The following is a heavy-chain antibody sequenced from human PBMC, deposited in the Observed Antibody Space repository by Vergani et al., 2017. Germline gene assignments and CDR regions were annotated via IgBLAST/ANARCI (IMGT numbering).Heavy chain of an antibody. D-gene: IGHD2-2*01. V-gene: IGHV7-4-1*02. Sequence: QVQLVQSGSELKKPGASVKVSCKASGYTFTSYAMNWVRQAPGQGLEWMGWINTNTGNPTYAQSFTGRFVFSLDTSVSTAYLQISSLKAEDTAVYYCARGSPSAFLPYCSSTSCYYNWFDPWGQGTLVTVSS. CDR3: ARGSPSAFLPYCSSTSCYYNWFDP. CDR1: GYTFTSYA. CDR2: INTNTGNP. J-gene: IGHJ5*02.